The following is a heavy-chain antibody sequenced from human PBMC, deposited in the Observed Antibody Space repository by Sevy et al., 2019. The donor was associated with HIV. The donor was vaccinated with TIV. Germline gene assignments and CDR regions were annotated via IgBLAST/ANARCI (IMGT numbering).Heavy chain of an antibody. J-gene: IGHJ4*02. CDR2: ISSSSSYI. CDR3: ARGVDSSSEYYFDY. D-gene: IGHD6-6*01. V-gene: IGHV3-21*01. CDR1: GFTFSSYS. Sequence: GESLKISCAASGFTFSSYSMNWVRQAPGKGLEWVSSISSSSSYIYYADSVKGRFTISRDNAKNSLYPQMNSLRAEDTAVYYCARGVDSSSEYYFDYWGQGTLVTVSS.